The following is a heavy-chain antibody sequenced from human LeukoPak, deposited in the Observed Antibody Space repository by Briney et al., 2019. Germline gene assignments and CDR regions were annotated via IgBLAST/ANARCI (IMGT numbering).Heavy chain of an antibody. CDR1: GYTFTSYG. CDR2: ISTYNGNT. V-gene: IGHV1-18*01. J-gene: IGHJ3*02. CDR3: ARGHSNYRDAFDI. Sequence: ASVEFSCKASGYTFTSYGITWVRQAPGQGLEWMGWISTYNGNTNYAQKFQGRVTITTDESTSTAYMELSSLRSEDTAVYYCARGHSNYRDAFDIWGQGTMVTVSS. D-gene: IGHD4-11*01.